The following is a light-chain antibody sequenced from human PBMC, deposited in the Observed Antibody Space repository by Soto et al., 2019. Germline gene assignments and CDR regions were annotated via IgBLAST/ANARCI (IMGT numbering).Light chain of an antibody. J-gene: IGLJ2*01. CDR1: NSGSKS. Sequence: SYELTQPPSVSVAPGHTARITCGGNNSGSKSVHWYRQKPGQAPVLVVYDDSDRPSGIPERFSGSNSGNTATLTISRVEAGDEADYYCQVWDSSSDHVVFGGGTKVTVL. CDR2: DDS. CDR3: QVWDSSSDHVV. V-gene: IGLV3-21*02.